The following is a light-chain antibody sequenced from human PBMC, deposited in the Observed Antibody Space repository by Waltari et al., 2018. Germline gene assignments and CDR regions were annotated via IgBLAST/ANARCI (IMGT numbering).Light chain of an antibody. CDR3: QQYNSSSGT. J-gene: IGKJ1*01. V-gene: IGKV1-5*01. CDR2: DAY. Sequence: DIQMTQSPSTLSASVGDRVTLTCRASQRIGSWLAWYQQRPGKAPKLLIYDAYSLKSGVPSRFSGSGFGTEFTLTISSLQPDDFATYYCQQYNSSSGTFGQGTEVEIK. CDR1: QRIGSW.